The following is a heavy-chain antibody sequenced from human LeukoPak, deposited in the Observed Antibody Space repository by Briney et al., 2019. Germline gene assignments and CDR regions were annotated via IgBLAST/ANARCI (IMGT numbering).Heavy chain of an antibody. D-gene: IGHD6-19*01. Sequence: GGSLRLSFAASGFTVSSNYMSWVRQAPGKGLKWVSVIYSGGSTYYADSVKGRFTISRDNSKNTLYLQMNSLRAEDTAVYYCARDRGSAGVSYSSGWYWGMDVWGQGTTVTVSS. CDR2: IYSGGST. CDR3: ARDRGSAGVSYSSGWYWGMDV. J-gene: IGHJ6*02. V-gene: IGHV3-53*01. CDR1: GFTVSSNY.